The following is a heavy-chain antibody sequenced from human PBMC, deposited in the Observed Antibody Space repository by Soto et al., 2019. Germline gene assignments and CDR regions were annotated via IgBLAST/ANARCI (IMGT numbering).Heavy chain of an antibody. V-gene: IGHV3-21*01. Sequence: PGGSLRLSCAASGFTFNTYNMNWVRQAPGKGLEWVSSISTSGTYVHYGDSVKGRFTISRDNAKNSLYLQMNSLRTEDTAVYYCARGNYGSGSNQYWYFDLWGRGTLVTVS. D-gene: IGHD3-10*01. CDR2: ISTSGTYV. CDR1: GFTFNTYN. J-gene: IGHJ2*01. CDR3: ARGNYGSGSNQYWYFDL.